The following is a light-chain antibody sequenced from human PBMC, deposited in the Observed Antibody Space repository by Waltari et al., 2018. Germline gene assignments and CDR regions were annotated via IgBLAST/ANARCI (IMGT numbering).Light chain of an antibody. Sequence: QLMLTQSPSASASLGASVKLTCTPSSRLSRNIIALLQQQPVKGPRYLRKVNSDGSNSKGDGLPDRFSGSSSGAERYLTISTVQSEDEADDYCQTGGHGTWVFGGGTKLTVL. CDR3: QTGGHGTWV. CDR1: SRLSRNI. V-gene: IGLV4-69*01. CDR2: VNSDGSN. J-gene: IGLJ3*02.